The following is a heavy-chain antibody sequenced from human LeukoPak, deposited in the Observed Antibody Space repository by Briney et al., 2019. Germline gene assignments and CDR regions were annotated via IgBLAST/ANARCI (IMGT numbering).Heavy chain of an antibody. CDR1: GFTLSSHG. V-gene: IGHV3-48*01. Sequence: GGSLRLSCAASGFTLSSHGMSWVRQAPGKGLEWVSYISSSSSTIYYADSVKGRFTISRDISKNTLYLQMNSLRAEDTAVYYCAKDQAYDSSGYCVYWGQGTLVTVSS. J-gene: IGHJ4*02. CDR3: AKDQAYDSSGYCVY. D-gene: IGHD3-22*01. CDR2: ISSSSSTI.